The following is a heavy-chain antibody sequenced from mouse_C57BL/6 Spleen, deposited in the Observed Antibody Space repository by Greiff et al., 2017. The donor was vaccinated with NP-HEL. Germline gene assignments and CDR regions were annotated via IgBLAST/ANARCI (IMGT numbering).Heavy chain of an antibody. V-gene: IGHV1-39*01. CDR3: ARSRPYYGDSYWYFDV. D-gene: IGHD1-1*01. J-gene: IGHJ1*03. Sequence: EVKLVESGPELVKPGASVKISCKASGYSFTDYNMNWVKQSNGKSLEWIGVINPNYGTTSYNQKFKGKATLTVDQSSSTAYMQLNSLTSEDSAVYYCARSRPYYGDSYWYFDVWGTGTTVTVSS. CDR1: GYSFTDYN. CDR2: INPNYGTT.